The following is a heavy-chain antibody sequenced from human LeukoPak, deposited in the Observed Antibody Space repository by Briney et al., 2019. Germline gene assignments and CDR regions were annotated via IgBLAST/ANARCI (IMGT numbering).Heavy chain of an antibody. J-gene: IGHJ4*02. Sequence: GGSLRLSCAASGFIFSSYSMNWVRQAPGKGLEWVSYISSSSSTIYYADSVKGRFTISRDNAKNSLYLQMNSLRAEDTAVYYCAREGTYYDFWSGYYFGIYADYWGQGTLVTVSS. V-gene: IGHV3-48*01. CDR3: AREGTYYDFWSGYYFGIYADY. CDR1: GFIFSSYS. CDR2: ISSSSSTI. D-gene: IGHD3-3*01.